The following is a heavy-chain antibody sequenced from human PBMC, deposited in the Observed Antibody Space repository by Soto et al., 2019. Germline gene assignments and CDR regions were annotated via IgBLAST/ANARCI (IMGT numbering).Heavy chain of an antibody. CDR3: ARDEDGYKYDAFDI. Sequence: QVQLVESGGGVVQPGRSLRLSCAASGFTFSSYAMHWVRQAPGKGLEWVAVISYDGSNKYYADSVKGRFTISRDNSKNTLYLQMNSLRAEDTAVYYCARDEDGYKYDAFDIWGQGTMVTVSS. CDR1: GFTFSSYA. V-gene: IGHV3-30-3*01. D-gene: IGHD5-12*01. CDR2: ISYDGSNK. J-gene: IGHJ3*02.